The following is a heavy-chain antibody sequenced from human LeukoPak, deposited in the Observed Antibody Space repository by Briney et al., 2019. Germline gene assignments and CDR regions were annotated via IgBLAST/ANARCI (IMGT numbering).Heavy chain of an antibody. V-gene: IGHV4-34*01. D-gene: IGHD3-10*01. CDR2: INHSGST. CDR3: ARLAGARGVIPFDY. J-gene: IGHJ4*02. Sequence: PSETLSLTCAVYGGSFSGYYWSWIRQPPGKGLEWIGEINHSGSTNYNPSLKSRVTISVDTSKNQFSLKLSSVTAADTAVYYCARLAGARGVIPFDYWGQGTLVTVSS. CDR1: GGSFSGYY.